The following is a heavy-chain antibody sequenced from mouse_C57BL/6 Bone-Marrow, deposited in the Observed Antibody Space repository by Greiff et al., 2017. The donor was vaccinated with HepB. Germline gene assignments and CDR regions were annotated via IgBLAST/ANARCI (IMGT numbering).Heavy chain of an antibody. J-gene: IGHJ4*01. V-gene: IGHV2-5*01. CDR2: IWRGGST. Sequence: VKLVESGPGLVQPSQSLSITCTVSGFSLTSYGVHWVRQSPGKGLEWLGVIWRGGSTDYNAAFMSRLSITKDNSKSQVFFKMNSLQADDTAIYYCAKEGTIYYDYGYAMDYWGQGTSVTVSS. D-gene: IGHD2-4*01. CDR1: GFSLTSYG. CDR3: AKEGTIYYDYGYAMDY.